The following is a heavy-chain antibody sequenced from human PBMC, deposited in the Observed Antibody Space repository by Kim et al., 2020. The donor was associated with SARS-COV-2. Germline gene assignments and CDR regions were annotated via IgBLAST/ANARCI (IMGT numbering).Heavy chain of an antibody. CDR3: ARGGGESYDY. D-gene: IGHD3-10*01. CDR2: ST. Sequence: STYYTPSLKSRVTISVDTSKNQFSLKLSPVTAADTAVYYCARGGGESYDYWGQGTLVTVSS. V-gene: IGHV4-31*02. J-gene: IGHJ4*02.